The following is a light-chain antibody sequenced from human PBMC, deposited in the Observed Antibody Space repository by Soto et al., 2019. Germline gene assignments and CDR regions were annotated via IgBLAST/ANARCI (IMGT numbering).Light chain of an antibody. Sequence: EIVMTQSPTILSVSPGERATLSCRASQSVSSNLAWYQQKPGQAPRLLIYGVYTRAPGIPARFSGSGAGTEFTLTISSLQSEDFAIYYCQQYNNWPPFTVGGGTKVDIK. V-gene: IGKV3D-15*01. J-gene: IGKJ4*01. CDR2: GVY. CDR1: QSVSSN. CDR3: QQYNNWPPFT.